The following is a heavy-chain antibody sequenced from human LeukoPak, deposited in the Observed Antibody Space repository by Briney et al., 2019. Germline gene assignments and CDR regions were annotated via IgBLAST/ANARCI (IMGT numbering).Heavy chain of an antibody. V-gene: IGHV3-49*04. CDR3: ASRSGRQWLPYFDY. J-gene: IGHJ4*02. CDR2: IRSKAYGGTT. Sequence: PGRSLRLSCTSSGFTFGDYSMTWVRQAPGKGLEWVGFIRSKAYGGTTEYAASVKGRFTISRDDSKNIAYLQINSLRTEDTAVYHCASRSGRQWLPYFDYWGQGTLVTVSS. D-gene: IGHD1-26*01. CDR1: GFTFGDYS.